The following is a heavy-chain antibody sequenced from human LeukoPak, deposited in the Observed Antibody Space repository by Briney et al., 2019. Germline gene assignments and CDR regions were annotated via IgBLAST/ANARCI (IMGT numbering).Heavy chain of an antibody. Sequence: PSQTLSLTCTVSGGSISSGSYYWSWIRQPPGKGLEWIGEINHSGSTNYNPSLKSRVTISVDTSKNQFSLKLSSVTAADTAVYYCARRLGSSSWYKHPIIGYFDYWGEGTLATVSS. CDR1: GGSISSGSYY. V-gene: IGHV4-39*07. CDR3: ARRLGSSSWYKHPIIGYFDY. D-gene: IGHD6-13*01. J-gene: IGHJ4*02. CDR2: INHSGST.